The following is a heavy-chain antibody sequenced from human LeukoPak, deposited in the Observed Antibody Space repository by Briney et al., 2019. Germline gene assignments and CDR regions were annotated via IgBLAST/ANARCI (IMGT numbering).Heavy chain of an antibody. Sequence: SETLSLTCPVSGGSISSYYWSWIRQPPGKGLEWIGYIYYSGSTNYNPSLKSRVTISVDTSKNQFSLKLSSVTAADTAVYYCARGDYYGSGSYYIGYWGQGTLVTVSS. J-gene: IGHJ4*02. V-gene: IGHV4-59*01. CDR3: ARGDYYGSGSYYIGY. D-gene: IGHD3-10*01. CDR2: IYYSGST. CDR1: GGSISSYY.